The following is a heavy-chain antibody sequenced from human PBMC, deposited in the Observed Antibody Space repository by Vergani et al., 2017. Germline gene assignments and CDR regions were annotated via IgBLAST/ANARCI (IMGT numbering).Heavy chain of an antibody. CDR2: ISSSGSTI. D-gene: IGHD3-22*01. J-gene: IGHJ4*02. CDR3: ARDKRVTNYYDSSGYFDY. CDR1: GFTFSDYY. Sequence: QVQLVESGGGWVKPGGSLRLSCAASGFTFSDYYMSWIRQAPGKGLEWVSYISSSGSTIYYADSVKGRFTISRDNAKNSLYLQMNSLRAEDTAVYYCARDKRVTNYYDSSGYFDYWGQGTLVTVSS. V-gene: IGHV3-11*01.